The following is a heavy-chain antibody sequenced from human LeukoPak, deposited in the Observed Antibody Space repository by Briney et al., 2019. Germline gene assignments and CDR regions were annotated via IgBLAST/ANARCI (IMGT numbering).Heavy chain of an antibody. CDR3: ARDSYDPYYYYYYMDV. CDR1: GGTFSSYA. D-gene: IGHD5-12*01. V-gene: IGHV1-69*01. CDR2: IIPIFGTA. J-gene: IGHJ6*03. Sequence: ASVKVSCKASGGTFSSYAISWVRQAPGQGLEWMGGIIPIFGTANYAQKFQGRVTITADESTSTAYMELSSLRSEDTAVYCCARDSYDPYYYYYYMDVWGKGTTVTVSS.